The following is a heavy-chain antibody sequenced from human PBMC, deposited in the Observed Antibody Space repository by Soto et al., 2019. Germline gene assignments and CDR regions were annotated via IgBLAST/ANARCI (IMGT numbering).Heavy chain of an antibody. Sequence: SETLSLTCTVSGDSITSSSFYWGWIRQPPGKGLEWIGHIFHTGATYQNPTLKSRLRMSVDTSKNQFSLNLSSVTATDTAVYYCARRRIVPTTNFDYWGQGTLVTVSS. D-gene: IGHD1-26*01. V-gene: IGHV4-39*01. CDR3: ARRRIVPTTNFDY. CDR1: GDSITSSSFY. CDR2: IFHTGAT. J-gene: IGHJ4*02.